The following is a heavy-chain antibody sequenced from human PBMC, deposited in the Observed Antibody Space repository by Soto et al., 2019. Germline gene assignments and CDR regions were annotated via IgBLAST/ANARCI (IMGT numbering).Heavy chain of an antibody. V-gene: IGHV4-31*03. CDR1: GGSISSGGYY. CDR2: IYYSGST. CDR3: ARGIYPDNTLSFDY. Sequence: QVQLQESGPGLVKPSQTLSLTCTVSGGSISSGGYYWSWIRQHPGKGLEWIGYIYYSGSTYNNPSLKCGVTISVDTSKNQCSLKLSSVTAADTAVYYCARGIYPDNTLSFDYWGQGTMVTVSS. J-gene: IGHJ4*02. D-gene: IGHD1-20*01.